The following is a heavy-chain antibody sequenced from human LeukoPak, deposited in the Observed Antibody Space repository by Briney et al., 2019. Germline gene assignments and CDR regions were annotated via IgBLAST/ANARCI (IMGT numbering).Heavy chain of an antibody. CDR3: ARVARAVYSSGWYAWAY. Sequence: GESLKISCAASGFTFSSYWMHWVRQAPGKGLVWVSRINSDDSSTSYADSVKGRFTISRDNAKNTLYLQMNSLRAEDTAVYYCARVARAVYSSGWYAWAYWGQGTLVTVSS. CDR1: GFTFSSYW. V-gene: IGHV3-74*01. J-gene: IGHJ4*02. CDR2: INSDDSST. D-gene: IGHD6-19*01.